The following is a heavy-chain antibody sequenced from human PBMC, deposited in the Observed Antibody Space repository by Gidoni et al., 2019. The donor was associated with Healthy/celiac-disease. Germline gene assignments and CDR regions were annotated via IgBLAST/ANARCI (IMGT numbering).Heavy chain of an antibody. CDR2: IKSKTDGGTT. CDR1: GFTFSIDW. D-gene: IGHD6-19*01. V-gene: IGHV3-15*07. Sequence: EVQLVESGGGLVKPGGSLIRSWEASGFTFSIDWMNWVRQAPGKGLEWGGRIKSKTDGGTTDYAAPVKGRFTISRDDSKNTLYLQMNSLKTEDTAVYYCTTGSYSSGWYYYYYGMDVWGQGTTVTVSS. CDR3: TTGSYSSGWYYYYYGMDV. J-gene: IGHJ6*02.